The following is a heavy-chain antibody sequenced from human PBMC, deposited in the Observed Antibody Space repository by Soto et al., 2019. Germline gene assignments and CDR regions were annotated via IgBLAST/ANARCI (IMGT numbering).Heavy chain of an antibody. J-gene: IGHJ6*02. Sequence: ASVKVSCKASGYTFTSYGISWVRQAPGQGLEWMGWISAYNGNTNYAQKLQGRVTMTTDTSTSTAYMELRSLRSDDTAVYYCARDQPPRAGWRHYYYYYGMDVWGQGTTVTVSS. V-gene: IGHV1-18*01. CDR3: ARDQPPRAGWRHYYYYYGMDV. CDR2: ISAYNGNT. D-gene: IGHD2-15*01. CDR1: GYTFTSYG.